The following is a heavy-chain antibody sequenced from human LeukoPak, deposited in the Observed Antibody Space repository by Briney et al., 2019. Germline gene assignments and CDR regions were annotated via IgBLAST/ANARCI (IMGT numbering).Heavy chain of an antibody. CDR2: IYTSGST. CDR3: ARGHCSGGSCYSDYFDY. CDR1: GGSISSYY. V-gene: IGHV4-4*07. J-gene: IGHJ4*02. D-gene: IGHD2-15*01. Sequence: PSETLSLTCTVSGGSISSYYWSWIRQPAGKGLEWIGRIYTSGSTNYNPSLKSRVTMSVDTSKNQFSLKLSSVTAADTAAYYCARGHCSGGSCYSDYFDYWGQGTLVTVSS.